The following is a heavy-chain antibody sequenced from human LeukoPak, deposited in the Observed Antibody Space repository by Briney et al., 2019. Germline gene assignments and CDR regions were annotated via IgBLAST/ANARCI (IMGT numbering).Heavy chain of an antibody. J-gene: IGHJ4*02. D-gene: IGHD1-26*01. CDR2: MSHSGDKT. V-gene: IGHV3-23*01. CDR3: AKDWSCDY. Sequence: GGSLRLSCAASGFSFSTYAMTWVRQAPGKGLEWVSAMSHSGDKTHYEPSVKGRFTISRDNSKNTLYLQMNTLRAEDTALYYCAKDWSCDYWGQGTLVTVSS. CDR1: GFSFSTYA.